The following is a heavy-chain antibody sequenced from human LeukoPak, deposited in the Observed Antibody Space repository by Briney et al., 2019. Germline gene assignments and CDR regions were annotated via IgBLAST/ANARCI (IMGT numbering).Heavy chain of an antibody. CDR2: IRSKANSYAT. V-gene: IGHV3-73*01. Sequence: GGSLRLSCAASGFTFSGSDIHWVRQASGKGLEWVGRIRSKANSYATVYVASVQGRFTISRDDSKNTAYLQMNSLKTEDTAVYFCTRLGADLSDSFDLWGQGTMVTVSS. CDR3: TRLGADLSDSFDL. CDR1: GFTFSGSD. J-gene: IGHJ3*01.